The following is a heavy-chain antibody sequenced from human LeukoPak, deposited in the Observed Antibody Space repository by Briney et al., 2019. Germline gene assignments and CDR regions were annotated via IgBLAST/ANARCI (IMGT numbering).Heavy chain of an antibody. CDR1: GFTVSSYE. Sequence: GGSLRLSCTASGFTVSSYEMNWIRQAAGKGPEWVSYIGSSGGTKHYADSVKGRFTISRDNPKNSVFLQMNSLRVEDTAVYYCARDVWFDPWGQGTLVTVSS. V-gene: IGHV3-48*03. J-gene: IGHJ5*02. CDR3: ARDVWFDP. CDR2: IGSSGGTK.